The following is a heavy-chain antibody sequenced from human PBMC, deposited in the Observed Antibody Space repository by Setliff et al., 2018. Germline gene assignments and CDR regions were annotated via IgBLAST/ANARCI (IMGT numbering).Heavy chain of an antibody. D-gene: IGHD3-3*01. J-gene: IGHJ4*02. CDR1: GVDVIERLYY. Sequence: SETLSLTCSASGVDVIERLYYWSWVRQSPGKGLEWIGTRYYTGTTFYNPSLESRVAVSLDASEKKFSLNLRSVTTADTAVYYCARHFYPPDFFAHWGQGIPVTVSS. CDR3: ARHFYPPDFFAH. V-gene: IGHV4-39*01. CDR2: RYYTGTT.